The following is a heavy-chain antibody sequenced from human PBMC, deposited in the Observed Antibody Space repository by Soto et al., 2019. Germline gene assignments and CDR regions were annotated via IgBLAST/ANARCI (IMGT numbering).Heavy chain of an antibody. CDR3: ARGEDITTMARGVIITNVFDI. V-gene: IGHV6-1*01. Sequence: PSQTLSLTCAFSGDSVSSNSAAWNWIRQSPSRGLEWLGRTYYRSKWYNDYAVSVKSRTTINPDTSKNQFSLQLNSVPPEDTVVYYCARGEDITTMARGVIITNVFDIWGQGKTVT. J-gene: IGHJ3*02. CDR1: GDSVSSNSAA. CDR2: TYYRSKWYN. D-gene: IGHD3-10*01.